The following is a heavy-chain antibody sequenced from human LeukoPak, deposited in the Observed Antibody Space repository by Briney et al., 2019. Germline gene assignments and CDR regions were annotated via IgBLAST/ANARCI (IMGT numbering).Heavy chain of an antibody. CDR2: IYHSGST. V-gene: IGHV4-4*02. D-gene: IGHD4-17*01. J-gene: IGHJ4*02. CDR3: ARAHGNYGDN. CDR1: GASISSNNW. Sequence: PSGTLSLTCAVSGASISSNNWWSWVRQPPWKGLEWIGEIYHSGSTNYNPSLKSRVTILVDKSKNQFSLKVSSVTAADTAVYYCARAHGNYGDNWGQGTLVTVSS.